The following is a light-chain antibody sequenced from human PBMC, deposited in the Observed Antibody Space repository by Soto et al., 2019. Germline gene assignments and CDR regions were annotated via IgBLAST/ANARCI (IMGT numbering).Light chain of an antibody. CDR2: EDS. V-gene: IGLV2-23*01. J-gene: IGLJ3*02. Sequence: QSALTQPASVSGSPGQSITISCTGTSSDAGNYNFVSWYQQHPGKAPKVIIYEDSTRPSGVSNRISGSKSGNTASLTISGLQAEDEADDYCCSYAGSSTAWVFGGGTEVTVL. CDR3: CSYAGSSTAWV. CDR1: SSDAGNYNF.